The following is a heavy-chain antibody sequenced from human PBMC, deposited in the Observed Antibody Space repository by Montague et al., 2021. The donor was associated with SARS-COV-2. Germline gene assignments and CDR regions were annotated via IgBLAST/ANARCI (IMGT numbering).Heavy chain of an antibody. J-gene: IGHJ6*02. CDR1: GDSVSSSSAA. CDR2: TYYTSKWNY. D-gene: IGHD6-13*01. CDR3: ARVGRQQLVRLSGMDV. V-gene: IGHV6-1*01. Sequence: CAISGDSVSSSSAAWNWLRQSPSRGLEWLGRTYYTSKWNYNYPLSLQGRLTTRPDMSRNQVSLQVDSVTSQDTAVYYCARVGRQQLVRLSGMDVWGQGTTVTVSS.